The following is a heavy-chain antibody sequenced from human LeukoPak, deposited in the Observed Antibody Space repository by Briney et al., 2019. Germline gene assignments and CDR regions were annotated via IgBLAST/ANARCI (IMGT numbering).Heavy chain of an antibody. D-gene: IGHD3-10*01. J-gene: IGHJ5*02. CDR1: GYSLDSDW. V-gene: IGHV5-51*01. CDR3: ARLRIRTASFGGSWFDP. CDR2: IYPGDSDT. Sequence: GESLKISCKGSGYSLDSDWIGWVRQMPGKGLEWMGIIYPGDSDTRYSPSFQGQVTISADKSISTAYLQWSSLKASDTAMYYWARLRIRTASFGGSWFDPWGQGTLVTVSS.